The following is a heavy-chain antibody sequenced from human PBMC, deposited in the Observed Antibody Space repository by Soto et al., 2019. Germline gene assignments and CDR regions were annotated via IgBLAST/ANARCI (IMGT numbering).Heavy chain of an antibody. CDR3: ARDLPITYRDYPNAASDI. Sequence: QVQLQESGPGLVKPSQTLSLTCTVSGGSISSGGYYWSWIRQHPGKGLEWIGYIYYSGSTYYNPSLKSRVTISVDTSKNQFSLKLSSVTAADPAVYYCARDLPITYRDYPNAASDIWGQGTMVTVSS. D-gene: IGHD4-17*01. J-gene: IGHJ3*02. V-gene: IGHV4-31*03. CDR1: GGSISSGGYY. CDR2: IYYSGST.